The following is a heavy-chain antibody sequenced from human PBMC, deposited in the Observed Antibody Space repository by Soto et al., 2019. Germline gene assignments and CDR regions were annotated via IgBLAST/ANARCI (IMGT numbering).Heavy chain of an antibody. D-gene: IGHD3-22*01. CDR1: GGTFSSYA. V-gene: IGHV1-69*13. J-gene: IGHJ4*02. CDR2: IIPIFGTA. CDR3: AADNYYDSSGYSVF. Sequence: ASVKVSCKASGGTFSSYAISWVRQAPGQGLEWMGGIIPIFGTANYAQKFQGRVTITADESTSTAYMELSSLRSEDTAVYYCAADNYYDSSGYSVFWGQGTLVTVSS.